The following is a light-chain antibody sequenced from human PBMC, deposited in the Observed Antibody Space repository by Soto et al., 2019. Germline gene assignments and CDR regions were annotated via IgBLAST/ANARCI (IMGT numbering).Light chain of an antibody. V-gene: IGLV1-40*01. J-gene: IGLJ3*02. CDR2: DNI. Sequence: QSVLTQPPSVSGAPGQRVTISCTGSASNLGAKYAVHWYQHLPGTAPKLLIYDNIHRPSGVPDRFSGSKSDTSASLAITGLQAEDEADYYCQSYATTLSGLVFGGGTKVTVL. CDR3: QSYATTLSGLV. CDR1: ASNLGAKYA.